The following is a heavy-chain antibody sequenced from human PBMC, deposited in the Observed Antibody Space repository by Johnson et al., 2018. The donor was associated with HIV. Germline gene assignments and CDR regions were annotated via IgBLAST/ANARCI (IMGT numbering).Heavy chain of an antibody. CDR2: ISSDVSNK. CDR1: GFTFSSFA. Sequence: QVQLLESGGGVVQPGRSLRLSCAASGFTFSSFAMHWVRQAPGKGLEWVAVISSDVSNKYYADSVKGRFTISRDNSKNTLYLQMNSLSAEDTAVYYCAREPGIAVAGTDAFDIWGQGTMVTVSS. J-gene: IGHJ3*02. V-gene: IGHV3-30-3*01. D-gene: IGHD6-19*01. CDR3: AREPGIAVAGTDAFDI.